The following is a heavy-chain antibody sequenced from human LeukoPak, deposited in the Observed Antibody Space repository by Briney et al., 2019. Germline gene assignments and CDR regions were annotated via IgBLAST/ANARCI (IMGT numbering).Heavy chain of an antibody. V-gene: IGHV3-21*01. J-gene: IGHJ4*02. Sequence: PGRSLRLSCAASGFTFSSYGMHWVRQAPGKGLEWVSSISPSTSYIYYADSVKGRFTISRDNAKNSLYLQMNSLRVEDTAVYFCTRDTPWAYWGQGTLVTVSS. CDR1: GFTFSSYG. CDR2: ISPSTSYI. CDR3: TRDTPWAY.